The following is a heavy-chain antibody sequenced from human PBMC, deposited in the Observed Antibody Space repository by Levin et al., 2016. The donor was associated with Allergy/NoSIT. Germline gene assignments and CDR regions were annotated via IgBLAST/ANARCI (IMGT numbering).Heavy chain of an antibody. Sequence: VRQAPGKGLEWVSSISAGGGSTYYADSVKGRFTISRDNSMNTLYLQMNSLRAEDTALYYCAKAPNWNYLYYFDHWGQGTLVTVSS. D-gene: IGHD1-7*01. V-gene: IGHV3-23*01. CDR3: AKAPNWNYLYYFDH. CDR2: ISAGGGST. J-gene: IGHJ4*02.